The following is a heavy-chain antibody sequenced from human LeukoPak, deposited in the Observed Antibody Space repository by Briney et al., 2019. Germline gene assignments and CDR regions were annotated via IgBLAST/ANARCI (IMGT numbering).Heavy chain of an antibody. J-gene: IGHJ4*02. V-gene: IGHV3-48*03. Sequence: GGSLRLSCAASGFTFSSYEMNWVRQAPGKGLEWVSYISSSGSTIYYADSVKGRFTISRDNPEHSLYLQMSSLRAEDTAVYYCARESWATDYWGQGTLVSVSS. CDR3: ARESWATDY. CDR1: GFTFSSYE. CDR2: ISSSGSTI. D-gene: IGHD3-10*01.